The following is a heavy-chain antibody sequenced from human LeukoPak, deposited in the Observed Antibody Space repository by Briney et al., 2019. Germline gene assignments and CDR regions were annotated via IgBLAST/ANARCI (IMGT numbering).Heavy chain of an antibody. J-gene: IGHJ3*02. CDR2: IIPIFGTA. CDR3: ARERALEAFDI. V-gene: IGHV1-69*05. CDR1: GETFSNYA. Sequence: SVKVSCKTSGETFSNYAISWVRQAPGQGLEWMGGIIPIFGTANYAQKLQGRVTMTTDESTNTAYMELSSLRSEGTAVYYCARERALEAFDIWGQGTMVTVSS.